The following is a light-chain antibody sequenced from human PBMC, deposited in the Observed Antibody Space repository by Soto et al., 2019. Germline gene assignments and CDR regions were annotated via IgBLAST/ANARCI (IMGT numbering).Light chain of an antibody. CDR2: EVS. Sequence: QSALTQPPSASGSPGESVTVSCTGASSDVGRYDYVSWYQQHPGKAPKLIIYEVSKRPSGVPDRFSGSRSGNTASLTVSGLQADDEGDYYCGAFVGSATVVFGSGTKLTVL. CDR3: GAFVGSATVV. J-gene: IGLJ1*01. CDR1: SSDVGRYDY. V-gene: IGLV2-8*01.